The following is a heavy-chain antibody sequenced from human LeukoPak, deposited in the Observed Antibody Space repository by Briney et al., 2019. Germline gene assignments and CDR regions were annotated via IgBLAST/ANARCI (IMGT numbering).Heavy chain of an antibody. Sequence: GGSLRLSCAASGFTFSSYAMSWVRQAPGKGLEWVANIKQDGSEKYYVDSVKGRFTISRDNAKNSLYLQMNSLRAEDTAVYYCARDRRNLYSYLDYWGQGTLVTVSS. V-gene: IGHV3-7*01. CDR1: GFTFSSYA. D-gene: IGHD5-18*01. CDR2: IKQDGSEK. J-gene: IGHJ4*02. CDR3: ARDRRNLYSYLDY.